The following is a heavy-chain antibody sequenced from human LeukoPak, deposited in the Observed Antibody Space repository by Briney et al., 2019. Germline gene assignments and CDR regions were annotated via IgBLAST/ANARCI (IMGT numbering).Heavy chain of an antibody. CDR1: GGSISSSSYY. CDR2: IYYSGST. J-gene: IGHJ6*03. V-gene: IGHV4-39*07. Sequence: SETQSLTCTVSGGSISSSSYYWRWIRQPPGKGLDRIGWIYYSGSTYYNPSLKSRVSVSVDKSKNQFSLKLSSLTAADTAVYYCSHGGYDDYLYYMDVWGKGTTVTVSS. CDR3: SHGGYDDYLYYMDV. D-gene: IGHD5-12*01.